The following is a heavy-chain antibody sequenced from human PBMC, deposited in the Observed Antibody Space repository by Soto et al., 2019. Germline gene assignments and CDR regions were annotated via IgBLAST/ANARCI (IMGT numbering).Heavy chain of an antibody. CDR1: GDSISRGYH. Sequence: SETLSLTCAVSGDSISRGYHWAWIRQPPGKGLEWVASIYPSGTTYYNPSLTRRVTISVDIFNNQFSLKLSSVTAAASAVYYCARTDNVDYYQYCGQGTLVTVSS. CDR2: IYPSGTT. D-gene: IGHD2-15*01. J-gene: IGHJ4*02. V-gene: IGHV4-38-2*01. CDR3: ARTDNVDYYQY.